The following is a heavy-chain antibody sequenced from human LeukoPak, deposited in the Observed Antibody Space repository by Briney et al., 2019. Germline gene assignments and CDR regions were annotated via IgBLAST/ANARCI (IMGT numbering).Heavy chain of an antibody. D-gene: IGHD4-17*01. CDR1: GFTFSSYW. CDR3: ARTTPYGDYPDY. CDR2: IWYDGSNK. J-gene: IGHJ4*02. V-gene: IGHV3-33*08. Sequence: GGSLRLSCAASGFTFSSYWVSWVRQAPGKGLEWVAVIWYDGSNKYYADSVKGRFTISRDNSKNTLYLQMNSLRAEDTAVYYCARTTPYGDYPDYWGQGTLVTVSS.